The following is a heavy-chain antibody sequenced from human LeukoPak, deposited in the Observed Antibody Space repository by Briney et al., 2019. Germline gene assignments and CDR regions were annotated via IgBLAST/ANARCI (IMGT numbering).Heavy chain of an antibody. J-gene: IGHJ4*02. CDR2: INPNSGGT. CDR1: GYTFTGYY. Sequence: ASVKVSCKASGYTFTGYYMHWVRQAPGQGLEWRGWINPNSGGTNYAQKFQGRVTMTKATTISTAYMERSRLRADDTAVYSCARDLTYRWMTTVTIPLGYWGQGTLVTVSS. D-gene: IGHD4-11*01. V-gene: IGHV1-2*02. CDR3: ARDLTYRWMTTVTIPLGY.